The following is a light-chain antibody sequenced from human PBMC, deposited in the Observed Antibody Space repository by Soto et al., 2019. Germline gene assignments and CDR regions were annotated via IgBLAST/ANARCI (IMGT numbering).Light chain of an antibody. Sequence: QSALTQPASVSGSPGQSITISCTGTSSDVGTYNSVSWYQQLPGKAPKLMISEVSNRPSGVSNRFSGSKSGSTASLTISGLQAEDEADYYCSSYTSANTYVIFGGGTKVTVL. J-gene: IGLJ2*01. CDR2: EVS. V-gene: IGLV2-14*01. CDR3: SSYTSANTYVI. CDR1: SSDVGTYNS.